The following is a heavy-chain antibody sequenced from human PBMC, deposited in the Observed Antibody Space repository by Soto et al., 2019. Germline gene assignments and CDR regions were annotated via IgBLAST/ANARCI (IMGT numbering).Heavy chain of an antibody. CDR3: ARDSYYDSSGSPPRWFDP. CDR2: INPNSGGT. D-gene: IGHD3-22*01. J-gene: IGHJ5*02. V-gene: IGHV1-2*04. Sequence: ASVKVSCKASGYTFTGYYIHWVRQAPGQGLEWMGWINPNSGGTNYAQKFQGWVTMTRDTSISTAYMELSRLRSDDTAVYYCARDSYYDSSGSPPRWFDPWGQGTLVTVSS. CDR1: GYTFTGYY.